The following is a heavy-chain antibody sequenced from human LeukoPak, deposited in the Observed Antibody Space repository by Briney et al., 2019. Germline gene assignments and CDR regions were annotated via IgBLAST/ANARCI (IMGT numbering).Heavy chain of an antibody. J-gene: IGHJ4*02. CDR2: ISGSGRNT. Sequence: GGSLRLSCAASGFTFSNYAMTWVRQAPGKGLECVSVISGSGRNTDYADSVKGRFTIFRDNSKNTLSLQMNSLRADDTAVYYCAKVVGTGTTPTDYWGQGTLVTVSS. D-gene: IGHD1-1*01. V-gene: IGHV3-23*01. CDR1: GFTFSNYA. CDR3: AKVVGTGTTPTDY.